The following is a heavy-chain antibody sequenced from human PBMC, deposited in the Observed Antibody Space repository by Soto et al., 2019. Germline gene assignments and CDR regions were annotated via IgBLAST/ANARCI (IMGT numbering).Heavy chain of an antibody. V-gene: IGHV4-59*08. Sequence: SETLSLTCTVSGGSISSYYWSWIRQPPGKGLEWIGYIYYSGSTYYNPSLKSRVTISVDTSKNQFSLKLSSVTAADTAVYYCARQIAATSMITFGGVIDPWGQGTLVTVSS. CDR1: GGSISSYY. J-gene: IGHJ5*02. D-gene: IGHD3-16*01. CDR2: IYYSGST. CDR3: ARQIAATSMITFGGVIDP.